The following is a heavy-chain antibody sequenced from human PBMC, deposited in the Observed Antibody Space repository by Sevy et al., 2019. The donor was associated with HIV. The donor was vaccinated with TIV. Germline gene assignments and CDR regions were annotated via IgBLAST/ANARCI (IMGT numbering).Heavy chain of an antibody. CDR2: ISSRGSTI. CDR3: ARDDRGYSGYDRGNFDY. D-gene: IGHD5-12*01. Sequence: GGSLRLSCAASGFTFSSYEMNWVRQAPGKGLEWVSYISSRGSTIYYADSVKGRFTISRDNAKNSLYLQMNSLRAEDTAVYYCARDDRGYSGYDRGNFDYWGQGTLVTVSS. CDR1: GFTFSSYE. V-gene: IGHV3-48*03. J-gene: IGHJ4*02.